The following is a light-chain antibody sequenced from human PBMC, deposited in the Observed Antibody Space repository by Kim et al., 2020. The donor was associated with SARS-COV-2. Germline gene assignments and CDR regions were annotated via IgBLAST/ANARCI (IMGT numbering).Light chain of an antibody. J-gene: IGKJ2*01. CDR2: EAS. V-gene: IGKV1-5*03. CDR3: QQYNGYHT. Sequence: LSGSVGDRGAITCRASQSISRWLAWYQQRPGKARKLLIYEASILESGVPSRVSGSASGTEFTLTVSSLQPDDFATYYCQQYNGYHTCGQGTKLEI. CDR1: QSISRW.